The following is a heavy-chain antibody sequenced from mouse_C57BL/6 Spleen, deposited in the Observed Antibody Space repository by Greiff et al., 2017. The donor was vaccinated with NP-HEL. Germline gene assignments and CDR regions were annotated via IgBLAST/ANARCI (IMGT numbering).Heavy chain of an antibody. CDR2: IDPSDSYT. V-gene: IGHV1-69*01. CDR3: AYGSSWDY. J-gene: IGHJ2*01. Sequence: QVQLQQPGAELVMPGASVKLSCKASGYTFTSYWMHWVKQRPGQGLEWIGEIDPSDSYTNYNQKFKGKSTLTVDKSSSTAYMQLSSLTSEDSAVYYCAYGSSWDYWGQGTTLTVSS. D-gene: IGHD1-1*01. CDR1: GYTFTSYW.